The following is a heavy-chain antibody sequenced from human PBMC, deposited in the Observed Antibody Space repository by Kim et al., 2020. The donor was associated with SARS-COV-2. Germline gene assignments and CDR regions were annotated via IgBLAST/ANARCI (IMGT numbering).Heavy chain of an antibody. CDR1: GYTFTNHA. D-gene: IGHD3-16*02. J-gene: IGHJ4*02. CDR3: ARVVWGGYRYIDF. V-gene: IGHV7-4-1*02. Sequence: ASVKVSCKASGYTFTNHAINWVRQAPGRGLEWMGWINTDTGSPTYAPDFTGRFVFSLDTSVSTAYLQIRSLEAEDTALYYCARVVWGGYRYIDFWGQGT. CDR2: INTDTGSP.